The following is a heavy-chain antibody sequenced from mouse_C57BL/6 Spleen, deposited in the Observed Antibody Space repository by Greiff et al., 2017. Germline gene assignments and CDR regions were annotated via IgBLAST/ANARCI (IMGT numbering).Heavy chain of an antibody. CDR3: TTVVATDAMDY. CDR2: IDPSDSYT. V-gene: IGHV1-69*01. J-gene: IGHJ4*01. Sequence: QVHVKQPGAELVMPGASVKLSCKASGYTFTSYWMHWVKQRPGQGLEWIGEIDPSDSYTNYNQKFKGKSTLTVDKSSSTAYMQLSSLTSEDSAVYYCTTVVATDAMDYWGQGTSVTVSS. D-gene: IGHD1-1*01. CDR1: GYTFTSYW.